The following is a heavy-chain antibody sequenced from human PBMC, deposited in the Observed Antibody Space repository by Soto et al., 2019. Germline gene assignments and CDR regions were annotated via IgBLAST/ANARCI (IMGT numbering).Heavy chain of an antibody. CDR1: EYTSNDHA. D-gene: IGHD2-15*01. J-gene: IGHJ4*02. CDR2: IGWDGHI. CDR3: GKDATPGGLAS. V-gene: IGHV3-9*02. Sequence: EVQLVESGGGWVQPGRSLRLSCAASEYTSNDHAMHWVRQAPGKGLEWVSGIGWDGHIGYADSVKGRFTISRDNAKNSLSLQMSSLRVEDTALYYCGKDATPGGLASWGRGTLVTVSS.